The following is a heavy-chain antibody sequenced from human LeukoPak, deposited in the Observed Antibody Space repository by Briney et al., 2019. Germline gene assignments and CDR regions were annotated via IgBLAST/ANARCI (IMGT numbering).Heavy chain of an antibody. CDR3: AKPQGELYSGSWFYYYYYYMDV. D-gene: IGHD6-13*01. Sequence: GGSLRLSCAASGFTFSSYGMHWVRQAPGKGLEWVAVISYDGSNKYYADSVKGRFTISRDNSKNTLYLQMNSLRAEDTAVYYCAKPQGELYSGSWFYYYYYYMDVWGKGTTVTVSS. V-gene: IGHV3-30*18. J-gene: IGHJ6*03. CDR2: ISYDGSNK. CDR1: GFTFSSYG.